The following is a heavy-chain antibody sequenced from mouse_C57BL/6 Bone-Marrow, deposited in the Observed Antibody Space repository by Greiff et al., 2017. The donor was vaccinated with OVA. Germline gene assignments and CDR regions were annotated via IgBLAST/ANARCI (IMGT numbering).Heavy chain of an antibody. V-gene: IGHV5-16*01. CDR1: GFTFSDYY. CDR2: INYDGSST. CDR3: ARKLSYYAMDY. J-gene: IGHJ4*01. Sequence: EVQVVESEGGLVQPGSSMKLSCTASGFTFSDYYMAWVRQVPEKGLEWVANINYDGSSTYYLDSLKSRFIISRDNAKNILYLQMSSLKSEDTATYYCARKLSYYAMDYWGQGTSVTVSS.